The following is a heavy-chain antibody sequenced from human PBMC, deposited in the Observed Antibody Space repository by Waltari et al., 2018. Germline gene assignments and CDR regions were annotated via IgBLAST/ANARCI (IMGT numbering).Heavy chain of an antibody. V-gene: IGHV3-43*01. CDR2: ISWDGDLT. CDR1: GFIFDDFT. J-gene: IGHJ4*02. CDR3: VKDIGGSDS. Sequence: EVQLLESGGAVVQPGGSLRLSCAASGFIFDDFTMHWVRQPPGKGLEWVSLISWDGDLTYYGDSVKGRFTISRDNSKDSLYLQMNSLRSEDTALYYCVKDIGGSDSWGQGTPVTVSS.